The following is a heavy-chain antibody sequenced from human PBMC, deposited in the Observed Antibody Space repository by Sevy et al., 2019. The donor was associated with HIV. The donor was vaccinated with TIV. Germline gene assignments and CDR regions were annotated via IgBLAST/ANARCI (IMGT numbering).Heavy chain of an antibody. J-gene: IGHJ4*02. V-gene: IGHV3-21*01. CDR3: ASPLNDNDGASDY. D-gene: IGHD1-1*01. Sequence: GGSLRLSCAASGFTFSYYDMNWVRQAPGKGLEWVSSISSGGSYIFYADSVKGRFNISRDNAKNSLYLQMNSLRAEDTAVYYCASPLNDNDGASDYWGQGTLVTVSS. CDR1: GFTFSYYD. CDR2: ISSGGSYI.